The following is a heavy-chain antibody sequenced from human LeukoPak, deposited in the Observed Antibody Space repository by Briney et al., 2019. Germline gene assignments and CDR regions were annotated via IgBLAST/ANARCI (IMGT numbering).Heavy chain of an antibody. J-gene: IGHJ1*01. CDR1: GFTFSSYA. Sequence: GGSLRLSCAASGFTFSSYAMSWVRQAPGKGLEWVSAISGSGGSTYYADSVKGRFTISRDNSKNTLYLQMNSLRAEDTAVYYCARGGYSSSWYYFQHWGQGTLVTVSS. CDR2: ISGSGGST. V-gene: IGHV3-23*01. CDR3: ARGGYSSSWYYFQH. D-gene: IGHD6-13*01.